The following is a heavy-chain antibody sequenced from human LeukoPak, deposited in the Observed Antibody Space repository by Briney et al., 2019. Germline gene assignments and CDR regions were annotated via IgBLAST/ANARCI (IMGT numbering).Heavy chain of an antibody. D-gene: IGHD3-3*01. Sequence: SETLSLTCSVSGGSITGFYWSWIRQSAGKRLEWIGHMPTNGNIIYNPSLKSRVTMSIDTSKNQFSLKLTSVTAADTAVYYCARDSRYDFWSGIHSYYGLDVWGQGTSVTVSS. CDR1: GGSITGFY. J-gene: IGHJ6*02. V-gene: IGHV4-4*07. CDR3: ARDSRYDFWSGIHSYYGLDV. CDR2: MPTNGNI.